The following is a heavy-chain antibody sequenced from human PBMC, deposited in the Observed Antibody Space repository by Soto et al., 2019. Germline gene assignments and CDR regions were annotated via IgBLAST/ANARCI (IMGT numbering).Heavy chain of an antibody. CDR1: GGSFSGYY. V-gene: IGHV4-34*01. J-gene: IGHJ4*02. Sequence: SETLSLTCAVYGGSFSGYYWSWIRQPPGKGLEWIGEINHSGSTNYNPSLKSRVTISVDTSKNQFSLKLSSVTAADTAVYYCARNDYGDHADYWGQGTLVTVSS. CDR2: INHSGST. D-gene: IGHD4-17*01. CDR3: ARNDYGDHADY.